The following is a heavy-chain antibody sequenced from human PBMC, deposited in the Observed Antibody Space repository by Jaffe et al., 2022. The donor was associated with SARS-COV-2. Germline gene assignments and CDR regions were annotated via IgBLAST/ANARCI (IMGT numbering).Heavy chain of an antibody. Sequence: QLQLLESGPGLVKPSETLSLTCTVSGGSISSSSYFWGWIRQPPGKGLEWIGSIFYSGSTYYNPSLKSRVIISVDTSKNQFSLKLSSVTAADTAVYYCARRWGLRTSPFDMWGQGTMVSVSS. CDR3: ARRWGLRTSPFDM. V-gene: IGHV4-39*01. CDR1: GGSISSSSYF. D-gene: IGHD2-21*01. J-gene: IGHJ3*02. CDR2: IFYSGST.